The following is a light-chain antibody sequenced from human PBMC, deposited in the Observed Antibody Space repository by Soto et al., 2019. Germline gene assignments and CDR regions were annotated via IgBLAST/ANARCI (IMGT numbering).Light chain of an antibody. CDR3: CSYGDCRTTWV. J-gene: IGLJ3*02. CDR2: EGT. V-gene: IGLV2-23*01. CDR1: SSDVGSDYL. Sequence: QSALTQPASVSGSPGQSITISCTGTSSDVGSDYLVSWYQQHPGTAPKLIIYEGTKRPSGVSDRFSGSRSGNTASLTISGLQTEDEGDYFCCSYGDCRTTWVFGGGTKLTVL.